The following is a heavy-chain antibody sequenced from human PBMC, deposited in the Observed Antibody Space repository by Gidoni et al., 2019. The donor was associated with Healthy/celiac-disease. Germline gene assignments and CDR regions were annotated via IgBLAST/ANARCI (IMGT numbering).Heavy chain of an antibody. Sequence: QVQLVQSGAEVKKPGSSVKVSCKASGGTLSSYAISWVRRAPGQGLEWMGRLIPILGIATYAQQFQGRVTITADKSTSTAYMELSSLRSEDTAVYYCARDMGTVVGNYFDYWGQGTLVTVSS. D-gene: IGHD2-15*01. V-gene: IGHV1-69*04. CDR3: ARDMGTVVGNYFDY. CDR2: LIPILGIA. CDR1: GGTLSSYA. J-gene: IGHJ4*02.